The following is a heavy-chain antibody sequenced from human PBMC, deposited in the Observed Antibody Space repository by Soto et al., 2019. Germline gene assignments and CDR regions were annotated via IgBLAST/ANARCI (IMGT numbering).Heavy chain of an antibody. Sequence: ASVKVSCKASGGSFSTLGINWVRQAPGQGLEWMGGIIPLFGKARYAETSQGRVTITADTSTGTAYMEVSSLRSDDTAVFYCATAHNSGWYCSDYRGQATLVTVSS. D-gene: IGHD6-19*01. CDR2: IIPLFGKA. J-gene: IGHJ4*02. CDR3: ATAHNSGWYCSDY. V-gene: IGHV1-69*06. CDR1: GGSFSTLG.